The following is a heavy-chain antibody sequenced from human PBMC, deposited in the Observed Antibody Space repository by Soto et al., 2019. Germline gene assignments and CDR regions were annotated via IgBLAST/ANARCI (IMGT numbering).Heavy chain of an antibody. CDR3: ARSFLEWLLDYYYYGMDV. CDR2: MNPNSGNT. CDR1: GYTFTSYD. D-gene: IGHD3-3*01. V-gene: IGHV1-8*01. Sequence: ASVKVSCKASGYTFTSYDINWVRQATGQGLEWMGWMNPNSGNTGYAQKLQGRVTMTRNTSISTAYMELSSLRSEDTAVYYCARSFLEWLLDYYYYGMDVWGQGTTVTVSS. J-gene: IGHJ6*02.